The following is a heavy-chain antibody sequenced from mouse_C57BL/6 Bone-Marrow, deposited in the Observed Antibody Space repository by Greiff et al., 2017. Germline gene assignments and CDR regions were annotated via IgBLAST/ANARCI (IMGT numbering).Heavy chain of an antibody. CDR2: IYPGDGDT. D-gene: IGHD2-1*01. CDR3: ARCLRFAY. J-gene: IGHJ3*01. V-gene: IGHV1-82*01. CDR1: GYAFSSSW. Sequence: QVQLKQSGPELVKPGASVKISCKASGYAFSSSWMNWVKQRPGTGLEWIGRIYPGDGDTNYNGKFKGKATLTADKSSSTASMQLSSLTSEDSAVYFCARCLRFAYWGQGTLVTVSA.